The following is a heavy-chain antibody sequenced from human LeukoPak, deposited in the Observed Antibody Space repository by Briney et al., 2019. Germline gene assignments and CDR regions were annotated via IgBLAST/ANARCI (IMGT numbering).Heavy chain of an antibody. CDR3: AKDFWAIAENY. Sequence: GGSLKLSCAASGFTFSGSAMHWVRQASGKGLEWVGRIRSKANSYATAYAASVKGRFTISRDDSRNTAYLQMNSLKTEDTAVYYCAKDFWAIAENYWGQGTLVTVSP. CDR1: GFTFSGSA. J-gene: IGHJ4*02. V-gene: IGHV3-73*01. D-gene: IGHD3-3*01. CDR2: IRSKANSYAT.